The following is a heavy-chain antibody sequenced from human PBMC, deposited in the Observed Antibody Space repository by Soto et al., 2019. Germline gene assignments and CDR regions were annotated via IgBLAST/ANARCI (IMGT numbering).Heavy chain of an antibody. J-gene: IGHJ4*02. Sequence: GGSLRLSCASSWFTFTRYSMNWVRQAAGKVLEWVSSISSTTNYIYYGDSMKGRFTISRDNAKNSLYLEMNSLRAEDTAVYYCARESEDLTSNFDYWGQGTLVTVSS. V-gene: IGHV3-21*06. CDR3: ARESEDLTSNFDY. CDR1: WFTFTRYS. CDR2: ISSTTNYI.